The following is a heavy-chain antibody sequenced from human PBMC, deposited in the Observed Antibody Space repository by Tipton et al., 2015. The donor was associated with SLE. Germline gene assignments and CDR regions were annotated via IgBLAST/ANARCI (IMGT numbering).Heavy chain of an antibody. Sequence: LRLSCTVSGGSISSSSYYWGWIRQPPGKGLEWIGSIYYSGSTNYNPSLKSRVTIPVDTSKNQFSLKLSSVTAADTAVYYCASCGYSYGCYFDYWGQGTLVTVSS. V-gene: IGHV4-39*07. CDR1: GGSISSSSYY. D-gene: IGHD5-18*01. J-gene: IGHJ4*02. CDR2: IYYSGST. CDR3: ASCGYSYGCYFDY.